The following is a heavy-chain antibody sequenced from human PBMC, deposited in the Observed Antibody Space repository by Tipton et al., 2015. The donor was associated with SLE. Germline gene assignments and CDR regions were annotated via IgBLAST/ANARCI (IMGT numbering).Heavy chain of an antibody. V-gene: IGHV3-21*03. J-gene: IGHJ4*02. CDR1: GFTFSSYS. CDR2: ISSSSSYI. CDR3: ARARGNSRGPYYFDY. D-gene: IGHD2/OR15-2a*01. Sequence: SLRLSCAASGFTFSSYSMNWVRQAPGKGLEWVSSISSSSSYIYYADSVKGRFTISRDNAKNSLHLQMNSLRAEDTAVYYCARARGNSRGPYYFDYWGQGTLVTVSS.